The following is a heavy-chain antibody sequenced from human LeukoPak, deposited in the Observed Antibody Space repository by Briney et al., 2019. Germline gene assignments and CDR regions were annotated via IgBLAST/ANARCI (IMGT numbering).Heavy chain of an antibody. CDR2: IRGSGDST. D-gene: IGHD1-26*01. J-gene: IGHJ4*02. Sequence: GGSLRLSCSASGFTFSTYAMSWVRQPPGKGLEWVSAIRGSGDSTYYAESVKGRFTISRDNAKNSLYLQMNSLRAEDTALYYCAKDGYSGSYGGSFDYWGQGTLVTVSS. CDR3: AKDGYSGSYGGSFDY. CDR1: GFTFSTYA. V-gene: IGHV3-23*01.